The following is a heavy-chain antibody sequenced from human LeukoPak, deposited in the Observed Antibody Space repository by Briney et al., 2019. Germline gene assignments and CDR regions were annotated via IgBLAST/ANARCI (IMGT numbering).Heavy chain of an antibody. D-gene: IGHD3-3*01. J-gene: IGHJ1*01. V-gene: IGHV1-24*01. CDR1: GYTLTELS. Sequence: ASVKVSCKVSGYTLTELSMRWVRQAPGKGLEWMGGFDPEDGERIYAQKFQGRVTMTEDTSTDTAYMELSSLRSEDTAVYYCATGGGSGPYFQEWGQGTLVTVSS. CDR2: FDPEDGER. CDR3: ATGGGSGPYFQE.